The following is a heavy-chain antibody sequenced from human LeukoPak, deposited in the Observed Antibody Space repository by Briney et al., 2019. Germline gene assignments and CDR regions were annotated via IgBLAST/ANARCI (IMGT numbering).Heavy chain of an antibody. V-gene: IGHV1-2*02. CDR2: INPNSGGT. D-gene: IGHD3-22*01. J-gene: IGHJ4*02. CDR3: AREVHYYDSSGYYDY. CDR1: GYTFTGYY. Sequence: ASVKVSCKASGYTFTGYYMHWVRQAPRQGLEWMGWINPNSGGTNYAQKFQGRVTMTRDTSISTAYMELSRLRSDDTAVYYCAREVHYYDSSGYYDYWGQGTLVTVSS.